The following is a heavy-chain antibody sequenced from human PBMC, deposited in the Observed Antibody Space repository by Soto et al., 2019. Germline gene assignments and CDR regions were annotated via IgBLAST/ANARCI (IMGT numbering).Heavy chain of an antibody. J-gene: IGHJ3*02. CDR3: ARPRIYGDNGGFDI. CDR2: IYYSGST. V-gene: IGHV4-39*01. Sequence: QLQLQESGPGLVKPSETLSLTCTVSGGSISSSSYYWGWIRQPPGKGLEWIGYIYYSGSTYYNPSLKSRVTISVDTSKNQFYLKLSSVTAADTAVYYCARPRIYGDNGGFDIWGQGTMVTVSS. D-gene: IGHD4-17*01. CDR1: GGSISSSSYY.